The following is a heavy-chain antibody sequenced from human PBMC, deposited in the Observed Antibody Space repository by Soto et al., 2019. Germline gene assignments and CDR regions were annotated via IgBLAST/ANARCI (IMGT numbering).Heavy chain of an antibody. CDR1: GGSISSYS. CDR3: AVRGVRFDL. J-gene: IGHJ2*01. Sequence: QVQLQESGPGLVKPSETLSLTCTVSGGSISSYSWSWIRQSPGKGLEWIGYFVDSANPKYNPSLEGRVTISPATPKTQISLNLNSLPAAATAPYDSAVRGVRFDLWGPGKLVTVSS. CDR2: FVDSANP. V-gene: IGHV4-59*08.